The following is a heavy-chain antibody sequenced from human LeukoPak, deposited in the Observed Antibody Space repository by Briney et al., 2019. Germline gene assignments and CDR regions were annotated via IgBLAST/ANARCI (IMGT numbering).Heavy chain of an antibody. D-gene: IGHD6-13*01. CDR2: INPNSGGT. Sequence: ASVKVSCKASGYTFTGYYIHWVRQAPGQGLEWMGWINPNSGGTNYAQNFQGRVTMTRDTSISTAYMELSRLKSDDTAVYYCGRDLSSSWTNWFDPWGQGTLVTVSS. J-gene: IGHJ5*02. V-gene: IGHV1-2*02. CDR1: GYTFTGYY. CDR3: GRDLSSSWTNWFDP.